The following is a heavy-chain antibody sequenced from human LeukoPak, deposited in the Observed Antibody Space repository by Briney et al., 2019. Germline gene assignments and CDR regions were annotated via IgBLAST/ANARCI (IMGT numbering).Heavy chain of an antibody. J-gene: IGHJ4*02. CDR3: ARHNDRLTTVTPFDY. V-gene: IGHV4-39*01. CDR1: GGSISSSSYY. D-gene: IGHD4-17*01. Sequence: PSETLSLTCTVSGGSISSSSYYWGWIRQPPGKGLEWTGSIYYSGSTYYNPSLKSRVTISVDTSKNQFSLKLSSVTAADTAVYYCARHNDRLTTVTPFDYWGQGTLVTVSS. CDR2: IYYSGST.